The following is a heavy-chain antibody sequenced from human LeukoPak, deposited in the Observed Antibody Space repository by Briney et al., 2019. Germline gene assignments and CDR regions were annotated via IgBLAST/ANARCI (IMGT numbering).Heavy chain of an antibody. CDR2: IWYDGSNK. J-gene: IGHJ4*02. V-gene: IGHV3-33*01. CDR3: ARDGKGYYDSSGYGDY. Sequence: GGSLRLSCAASGFTFSSYGMHWVRQAPGKGLEWVAVIWYDGSNKYYADSVKGRFTISRDNSKNTLYLQMNSLRAEDTAVYYCARDGKGYYDSSGYGDYWGQGTLVTVSS. D-gene: IGHD3-22*01. CDR1: GFTFSSYG.